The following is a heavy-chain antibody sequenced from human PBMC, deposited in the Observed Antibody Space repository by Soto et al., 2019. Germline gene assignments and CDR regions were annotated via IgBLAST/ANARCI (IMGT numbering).Heavy chain of an antibody. CDR2: IYYSGDS. CDR1: GDSIYSGTYY. Sequence: PSETLSLTCTVSGDSIYSGTYYWGWIRQPPGKGLEWIGSIYYSGDSYYNPSLKSRATIAADTSKNQFSLRLTSVTVEDSAVYFCVKASDGAWPYYFDSWGQGTLVTVSS. V-gene: IGHV4-39*01. J-gene: IGHJ4*02. CDR3: VKASDGAWPYYFDS. D-gene: IGHD5-12*01.